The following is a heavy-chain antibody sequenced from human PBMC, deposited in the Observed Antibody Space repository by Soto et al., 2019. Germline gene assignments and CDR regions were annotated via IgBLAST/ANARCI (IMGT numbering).Heavy chain of an antibody. D-gene: IGHD6-6*01. CDR1: GYIFNSYG. CDR2: ISVYNANT. J-gene: IGHJ4*02. CDR3: ARESSSSRTDY. V-gene: IGHV1-18*01. Sequence: ASVKVSCKASGYIFNSYGITWVRQAPGKGLEWMGWISVYNANTNYAQRFQDRVTKTTDTSTSTAYMELKSLRSDDTAVYYCARESSSSRTDYWGQGTLVTVSS.